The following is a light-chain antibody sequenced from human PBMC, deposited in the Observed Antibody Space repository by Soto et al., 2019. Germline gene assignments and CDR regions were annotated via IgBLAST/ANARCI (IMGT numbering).Light chain of an antibody. V-gene: IGKV3-20*01. CDR1: QSVLVNS. Sequence: EIVLSQSPGTLSLSPGERATLSCRASQSVLVNSLAWYQHKGRQAHRLLIYAASTRSTGVTNRFSGTGSGTDFPLTISRLETDDSAVYYCQQYGGSPFTFGPGTKVDIK. J-gene: IGKJ3*01. CDR2: AAS. CDR3: QQYGGSPFT.